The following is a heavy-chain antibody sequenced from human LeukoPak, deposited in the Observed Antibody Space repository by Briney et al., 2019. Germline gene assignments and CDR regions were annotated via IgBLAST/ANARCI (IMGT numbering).Heavy chain of an antibody. CDR3: AKSAGRGEYFDY. CDR1: GFTLSSYW. Sequence: GGSLRLSCAASGFTLSSYWMHWVRQAPGKGLVWVSRIKSDGSTTNYADSVKGRFTISRDNAKNSLYLQMNSLRAEDTALYYCAKSAGRGEYFDYWGQGTLVTVSS. J-gene: IGHJ4*02. D-gene: IGHD6-13*01. V-gene: IGHV3-74*01. CDR2: IKSDGSTT.